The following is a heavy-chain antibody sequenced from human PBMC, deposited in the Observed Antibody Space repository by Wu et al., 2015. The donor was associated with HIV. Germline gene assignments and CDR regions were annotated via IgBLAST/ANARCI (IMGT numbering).Heavy chain of an antibody. Sequence: QVQLVQSGAEVKKPGSSVKVSCKASGGTFSSYAISWVRQAPGQGLEWMGGIIPIFGTANYAQKFQGRVTITTDESTSTAYMELSSLRSEDTAVYYCARDPLLLVSSGEDALYIWGRRTNGHRLF. V-gene: IGHV1-69*05. D-gene: IGHD6-19*01. J-gene: IGHJ3*02. CDR3: ARDPLLLVSSGEDALYI. CDR1: GGTFSSYA. CDR2: IIPIFGTA.